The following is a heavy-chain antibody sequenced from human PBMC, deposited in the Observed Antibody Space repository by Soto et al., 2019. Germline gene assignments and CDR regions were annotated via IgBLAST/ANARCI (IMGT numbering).Heavy chain of an antibody. J-gene: IGHJ5*02. D-gene: IGHD3-10*01. CDR1: GFTFSNCG. CDR3: ARAEGRTHGSYFHP. Sequence: QVQLVESGGGVVQPGKSLRLSCAASGFTFSNCGMHWVRQAPGKGLEWVAAVWYDGSREFYADSVKGRFTISRDNSKNMLYLQMNSLRAEDSAVYYCARAEGRTHGSYFHPWGQGTLVTGPS. V-gene: IGHV3-33*08. CDR2: VWYDGSRE.